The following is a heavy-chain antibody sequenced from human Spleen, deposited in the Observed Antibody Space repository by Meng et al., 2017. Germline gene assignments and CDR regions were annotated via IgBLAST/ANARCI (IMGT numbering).Heavy chain of an antibody. CDR1: GFSFTDAW. CDR3: TNMDIGFEM. V-gene: IGHV3-15*01. D-gene: IGHD2-2*03. Sequence: GGSLRLSCVASGFSFTDAWMSWVRQAPGKGLEWVGRIKSNSDGGTTDYAAPVKGRFTIARDDSKNTLYLQMNSLITEDTGVYYCTNMDIGFEMWGQGTLVTVSS. CDR2: IKSNSDGGTT. J-gene: IGHJ4*03.